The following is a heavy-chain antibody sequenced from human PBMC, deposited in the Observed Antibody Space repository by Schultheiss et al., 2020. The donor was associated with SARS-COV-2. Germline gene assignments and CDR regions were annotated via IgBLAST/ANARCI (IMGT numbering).Heavy chain of an antibody. J-gene: IGHJ5*02. CDR3: ARVLHTTMTNWFDP. CDR1: GDTFTSYG. V-gene: IGHV1-18*01. D-gene: IGHD1-14*01. Sequence: ASVKVSCKASGDTFTSYGISWVRQAPGQGLEWMGWISAYNGNTNYAQKLQGRVTMTTDTSTSTAYMELSSLRSEDTAVYYCARVLHTTMTNWFDPWGQGTLVTVSS. CDR2: ISAYNGNT.